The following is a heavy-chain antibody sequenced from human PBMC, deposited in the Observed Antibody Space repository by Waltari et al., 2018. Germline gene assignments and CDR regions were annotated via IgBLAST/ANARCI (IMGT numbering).Heavy chain of an antibody. D-gene: IGHD3-10*01. CDR1: GYSFNIYW. V-gene: IGHV5-51*03. Sequence: EVQLVQSGAEVKKPGESLKISCKGSGYSFNIYWIGWVRQMPGKGLEWMGIIYPGDSDTRYSPSFQGQVTISADKSISTAYLQWSSLKASDTAMYYCARIKEYYGGTLGGMDVWGQGTTVTVSS. CDR2: IYPGDSDT. CDR3: ARIKEYYGGTLGGMDV. J-gene: IGHJ6*02.